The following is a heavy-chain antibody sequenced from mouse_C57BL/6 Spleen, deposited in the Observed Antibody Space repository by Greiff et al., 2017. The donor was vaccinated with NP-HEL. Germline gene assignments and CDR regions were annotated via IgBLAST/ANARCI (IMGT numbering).Heavy chain of an antibody. CDR3: ARYYYGSSPYLDY. J-gene: IGHJ2*01. Sequence: VQLKQSGPGLVKPSQSLSLTCSVTGYSITSGYYWNWIRQFPGNKLEWMGYISYDGSNNYNPSLKNRISITRDTSKNQFFLKLNSVTTEDTATYYCARYYYGSSPYLDYWGQGTTLTVSS. V-gene: IGHV3-6*01. D-gene: IGHD1-1*01. CDR1: GYSITSGYY. CDR2: ISYDGSN.